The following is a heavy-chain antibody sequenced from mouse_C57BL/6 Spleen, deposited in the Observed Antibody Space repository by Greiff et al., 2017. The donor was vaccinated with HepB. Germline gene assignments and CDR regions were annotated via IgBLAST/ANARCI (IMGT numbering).Heavy chain of an antibody. CDR2: IYPGDGDT. Sequence: QVQLQQSGPELVKPGASVKISCKASGYAFSSSWMNWVKQRPGKGLEWIGRIYPGDGDTNYNGKFKGKATLTADKSSSTAYMQLSSLTSEDSAVYFCARDYYDLYYYAMDYWGQGTSVTVSS. CDR3: ARDYYDLYYYAMDY. D-gene: IGHD2-4*01. CDR1: GYAFSSSW. J-gene: IGHJ4*01. V-gene: IGHV1-82*01.